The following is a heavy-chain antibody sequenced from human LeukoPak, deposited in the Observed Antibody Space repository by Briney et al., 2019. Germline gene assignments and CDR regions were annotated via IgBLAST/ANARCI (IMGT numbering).Heavy chain of an antibody. CDR1: GFTFSNYA. Sequence: GRSLRLSCAASGFTFSNYAMHWVRQAPGKGLEWVAVISYDAKFRFYADSMKGRFTISRDNSKDTLYLQLSGLRLNDTAVYFCARGRVVPATRLDYWGRGTLVTVSS. J-gene: IGHJ4*02. D-gene: IGHD2-21*02. V-gene: IGHV3-30*15. CDR3: ARGRVVPATRLDY. CDR2: ISYDAKFR.